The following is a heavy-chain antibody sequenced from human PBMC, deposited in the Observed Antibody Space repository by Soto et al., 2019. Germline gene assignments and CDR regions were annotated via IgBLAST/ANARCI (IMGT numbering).Heavy chain of an antibody. J-gene: IGHJ6*02. D-gene: IGHD3-3*01. CDR2: ISYDGSNK. CDR3: ARAKLDDFWSGYRGGYYYGMDV. V-gene: IGHV3-30-3*01. CDR1: GFTFSSYA. Sequence: VQLVESGGGVVQPGRSLRLSCAASGFTFSSYAMHWVRQAPGKGLEWVAVISYDGSNKYYADSVKGRFTISRDNSKNTLYLQMNSLRAEDTAVYYCARAKLDDFWSGYRGGYYYGMDVWGQGTTVTVSS.